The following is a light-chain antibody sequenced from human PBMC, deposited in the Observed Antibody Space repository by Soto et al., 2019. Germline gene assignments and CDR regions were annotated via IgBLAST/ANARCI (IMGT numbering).Light chain of an antibody. CDR3: SSYTSSNTLYV. J-gene: IGLJ1*01. V-gene: IGLV2-14*01. Sequence: SALTQPASVSGSPGQSITISCTGTSSDVGGYDYVSWYQQHPDKAPKLMIYEVSNRPSGVSSRFSGSKSGNTASLTISGLQAEDEADYYCSSYTSSNTLYVFGTGTKLTVL. CDR2: EVS. CDR1: SSDVGGYDY.